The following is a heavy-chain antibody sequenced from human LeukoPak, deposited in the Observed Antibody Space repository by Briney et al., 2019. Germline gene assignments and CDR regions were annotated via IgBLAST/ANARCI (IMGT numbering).Heavy chain of an antibody. Sequence: PGGSLRLSCTASGFDFSAYSMNWVRQAPGKGLEWVSYISSRGAIIDYADSVKGRFIISRDHNSLYLQMNRLRAEDTAIYYCGRGGRDSGDRRYYYYGMDVWGQGTTVIVSS. CDR3: GRGGRDSGDRRYYYYGMDV. CDR1: GFDFSAYS. CDR2: ISSRGAII. J-gene: IGHJ6*02. D-gene: IGHD4-17*01. V-gene: IGHV3-48*04.